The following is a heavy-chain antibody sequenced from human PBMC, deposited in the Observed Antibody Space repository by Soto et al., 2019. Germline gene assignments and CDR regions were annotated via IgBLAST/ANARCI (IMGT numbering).Heavy chain of an antibody. CDR2: MNPNSGNT. D-gene: IGHD2-2*01. J-gene: IGHJ5*02. CDR3: ARADIVVLPAASSWFDP. CDR1: GYTVTSYD. V-gene: IGHV1-8*01. Sequence: QVQLVQSGAEVKKPGASVKVSCKASGYTVTSYDINWVRQATGQGLEWMGWMNPNSGNTGYAQKFQGRVTMTRNTSISTAYMELSSLRSEDTAVYYCARADIVVLPAASSWFDPWGQGTLVTVSS.